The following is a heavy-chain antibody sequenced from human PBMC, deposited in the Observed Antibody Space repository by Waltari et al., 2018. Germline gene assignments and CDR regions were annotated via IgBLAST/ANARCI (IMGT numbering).Heavy chain of an antibody. CDR1: GYSFTTGW. CDR2: IKPGDSDT. D-gene: IGHD2-8*01. Sequence: EVQLVQSGAEVKKPGDSLKISCEASGYSFTTGWIAWVRQMPGKGLEWMGIIKPGDSDTRYNPSFQGQVTISADKSTSTAFLQWSSLKASDTAIYYCARRFCTNGVCYFFDYWGQGTLVTVSS. J-gene: IGHJ4*02. CDR3: ARRFCTNGVCYFFDY. V-gene: IGHV5-51*01.